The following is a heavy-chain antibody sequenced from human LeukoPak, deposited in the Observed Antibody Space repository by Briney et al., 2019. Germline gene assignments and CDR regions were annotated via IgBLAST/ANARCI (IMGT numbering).Heavy chain of an antibody. Sequence: GGSLRLSCATSGFTFTTYEMNWVRQAPGKGLEWVSHISGSGGAIYYADSVKGRFTISRDDAKNSLFLQMDSLRAEDTAVYYCGRGSDGRGGTYYYYYAMDVWGQGTTVTVSS. CDR3: GRGSDGRGGTYYYYYAMDV. CDR2: ISGSGGAI. V-gene: IGHV3-48*03. CDR1: GFTFTTYE. J-gene: IGHJ6*02. D-gene: IGHD2-15*01.